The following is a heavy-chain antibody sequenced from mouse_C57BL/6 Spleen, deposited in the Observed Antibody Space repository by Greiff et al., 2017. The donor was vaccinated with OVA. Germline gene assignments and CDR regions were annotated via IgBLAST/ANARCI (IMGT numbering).Heavy chain of an antibody. CDR3: ARRTAHGNCYAMDY. CDR2: IYPSDSET. D-gene: IGHD2-1*01. CDR1: GYTFTSYW. Sequence: QVQLQQPGAELVRPGSSVKLSCKASGYTFTSYWMDWVKQRPGQGLEWIGNIYPSDSETHYNQKFKDKATLTVDKSSSTAYMQLSSLTSEDSAVYYCARRTAHGNCYAMDYWGQGTTVTVSS. J-gene: IGHJ4*01. V-gene: IGHV1-61*01.